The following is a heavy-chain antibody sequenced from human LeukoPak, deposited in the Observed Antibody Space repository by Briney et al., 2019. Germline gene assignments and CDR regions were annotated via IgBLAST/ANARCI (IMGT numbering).Heavy chain of an antibody. CDR3: AREDCSASYYNNWFDP. CDR2: IWSDGSNK. CDR1: GFTFSFYG. J-gene: IGHJ5*02. Sequence: GGSLRLSCAASGFTFSFYGMHWVRQAPGKGLEWVAVIWSDGSNKYYADSVKGRFTISRDNSKNTLYLQMNSLRAEDTAVYYCAREDCSASYYNNWFDPWGQGTLVTVSS. D-gene: IGHD3-10*02. V-gene: IGHV3-33*01.